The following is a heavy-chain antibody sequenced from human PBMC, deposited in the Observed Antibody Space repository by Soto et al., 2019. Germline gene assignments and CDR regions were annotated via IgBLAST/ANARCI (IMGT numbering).Heavy chain of an antibody. Sequence: SVKVSCKASGGTFSSYAISWVRQAPGQGLEWMGGIIPIFGTANYAQKSQGRVTITADESTSTAYMGLSSLRSEDTAVYYCARGLYDSSGYYYGPKGYYYYGMDVWGQGTTVTVSS. V-gene: IGHV1-69*13. CDR2: IIPIFGTA. CDR1: GGTFSSYA. CDR3: ARGLYDSSGYYYGPKGYYYYGMDV. D-gene: IGHD3-22*01. J-gene: IGHJ6*02.